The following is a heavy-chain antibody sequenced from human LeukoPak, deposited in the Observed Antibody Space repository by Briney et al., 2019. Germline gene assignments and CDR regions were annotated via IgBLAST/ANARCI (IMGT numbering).Heavy chain of an antibody. CDR1: GFTFSNFW. J-gene: IGHJ4*02. CDR2: IRSDGSST. D-gene: IGHD3-3*01. V-gene: IGHV3-74*01. Sequence: PGGSLRLSCAASGFTFSNFWMHWVRQAPEKGLVWVSRIRSDGSSTSYADSVKGRFTISRDNAKNTLYLQMNSLRAEDTAVYYCASGQFWSGYYDYWGQGTLVTVSS. CDR3: ASGQFWSGYYDY.